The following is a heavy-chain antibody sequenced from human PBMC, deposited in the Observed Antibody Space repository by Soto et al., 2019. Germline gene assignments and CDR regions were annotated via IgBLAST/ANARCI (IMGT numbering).Heavy chain of an antibody. CDR2: IYYSGST. CDR1: GGSINGGDYY. V-gene: IGHV4-30-4*01. J-gene: IGHJ2*01. Sequence: PSETLSLTCTVSGGSINGGDYYWSWIRQPPGKGLEWIGFIYYSGSTSYNPSLKSRVTMSLAMSKNQFSLKLTSVTAADTAVYYCARVNGDNSDYSGDWYFDLWGRGTLVTVSS. CDR3: ARVNGDNSDYSGDWYFDL. D-gene: IGHD3-22*01.